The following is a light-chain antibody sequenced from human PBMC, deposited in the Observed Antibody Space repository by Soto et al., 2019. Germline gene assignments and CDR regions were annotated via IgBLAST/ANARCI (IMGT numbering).Light chain of an antibody. CDR3: QQYSDSPLT. Sequence: EIVMTQSPATLSMSPGERATLSCRASQTIGSTLAWYQQTPGQAPRLLIFGASTRATDTPARFRGSGSGTEFILTISSLQSEDFAVYYCQQYSDSPLTFGQGTKVEIK. CDR2: GAS. V-gene: IGKV3-15*01. CDR1: QTIGST. J-gene: IGKJ1*01.